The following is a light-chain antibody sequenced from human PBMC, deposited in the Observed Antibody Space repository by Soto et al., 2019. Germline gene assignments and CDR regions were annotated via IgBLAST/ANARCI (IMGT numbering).Light chain of an antibody. CDR1: SSNIGENY. V-gene: IGLV1-36*01. CDR3: ESWDDTLKGHV. J-gene: IGLJ3*02. CDR2: HDD. Sequence: QSVMTQPPSVSAAPGQKVTISCSGSSSNIGENYVNWYQQVPGKAPKLLLYHDDLRPSGVSDRFSGSKSGTSASLAISGLQSEDEADYYCESWDDTLKGHVFGGGTKLTVL.